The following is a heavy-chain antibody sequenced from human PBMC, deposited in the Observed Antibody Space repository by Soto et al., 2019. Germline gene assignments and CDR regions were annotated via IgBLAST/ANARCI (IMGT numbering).Heavy chain of an antibody. D-gene: IGHD1-1*01. CDR1: GFTFSSSA. J-gene: IGHJ5*02. Sequence: GGSLRLSCAASGFTFSSSAMNWVRQAPGKGLEWVSIISDSGGRTYYADSVRGRFTISRDNSKNTLYLQMNSLRAEDTAVYYCAKSLNINWKNWFDPWGQGTLVTVSS. V-gene: IGHV3-23*01. CDR2: ISDSGGRT. CDR3: AKSLNINWKNWFDP.